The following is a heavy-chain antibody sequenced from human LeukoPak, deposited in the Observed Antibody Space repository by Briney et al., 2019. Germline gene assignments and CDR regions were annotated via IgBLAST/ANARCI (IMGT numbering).Heavy chain of an antibody. Sequence: GGSLRLSCSASGFTFSSYAMLWVRQAPGKGLEYVSAISSNGGSTYYADSVKGRFTISRDNSKNTLYLQMSSLRAEDTAVYYCVRVAATAFLDYWGQGTLVTVSS. V-gene: IGHV3-64D*06. D-gene: IGHD2-15*01. CDR3: VRVAATAFLDY. J-gene: IGHJ4*02. CDR1: GFTFSSYA. CDR2: ISSNGGST.